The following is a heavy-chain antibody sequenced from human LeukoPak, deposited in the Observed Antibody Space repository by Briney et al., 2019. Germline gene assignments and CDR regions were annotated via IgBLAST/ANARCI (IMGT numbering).Heavy chain of an antibody. V-gene: IGHV3-23*01. CDR3: AKGRFLDPMDV. Sequence: GGSLRLSCAASGFTFSSYAMSWVRRAPGKGLEWVSAISGSGGSTYYAGSVKGRFTISRDNSKNTLYLQMNSLRAEDTAIYYCAKGRFLDPMDVWGQGTTVTVSS. D-gene: IGHD3-3*01. CDR2: ISGSGGST. CDR1: GFTFSSYA. J-gene: IGHJ6*02.